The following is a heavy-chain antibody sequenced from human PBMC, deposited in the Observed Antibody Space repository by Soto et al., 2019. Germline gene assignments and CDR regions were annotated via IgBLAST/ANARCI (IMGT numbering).Heavy chain of an antibody. CDR1: GYTFTMYG. Sequence: QGQLVQSGAEVKKPGASVKVSCKASGYTFTMYGNTWVRQAPGQGLEWMGWSSAYNGKTDYAEKFQGRVAMTTDSSTTTAYMELRSLRSDDTAVYYCARLHRYGDHPPDYWGQGTPVIVSS. V-gene: IGHV1-18*01. CDR3: ARLHRYGDHPPDY. CDR2: SSAYNGKT. J-gene: IGHJ4*02. D-gene: IGHD4-17*01.